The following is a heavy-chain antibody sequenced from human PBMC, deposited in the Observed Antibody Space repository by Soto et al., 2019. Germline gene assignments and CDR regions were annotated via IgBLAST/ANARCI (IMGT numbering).Heavy chain of an antibody. V-gene: IGHV4-30-2*01. CDR3: ARVPDR. D-gene: IGHD2-2*01. J-gene: IGHJ5*02. CDR1: GGSISSGGYS. Sequence: QLQLQESGSGLVKPSQTLSLTCAVSGGSISSGGYSWSWIRQPPGKGLEWIWYIYQSGSTYYNPYLKRRVTVSVDRYKNQFSRKLGSVTAADTAVYYCARVPDRWGQGTLVTVSS. CDR2: IYQSGST.